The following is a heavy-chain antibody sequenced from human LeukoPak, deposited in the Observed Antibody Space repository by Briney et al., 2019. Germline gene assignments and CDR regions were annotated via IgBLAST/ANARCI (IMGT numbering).Heavy chain of an antibody. CDR3: GIITLDYYFDY. D-gene: IGHD3-22*01. Sequence: GGSLRLSCAASGFTFSSYAMSWVRQAPGKGLEWVSSISSSSSYIYYADSVKGRFTISRDNAKNSLYLQMNSLRAEDTAVYYCGIITLDYYFDYWGQGTLVTVSS. CDR2: ISSSSSYI. V-gene: IGHV3-21*01. J-gene: IGHJ4*02. CDR1: GFTFSSYA.